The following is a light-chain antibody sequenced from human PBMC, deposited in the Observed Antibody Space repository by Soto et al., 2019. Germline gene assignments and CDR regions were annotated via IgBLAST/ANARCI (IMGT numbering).Light chain of an antibody. CDR1: QGISNY. CDR3: LQDHNFLT. V-gene: IGKV1-27*01. J-gene: IGKJ3*01. CDR2: AAS. Sequence: IQMTQSPSSLSASVGDRVTITCRASQGISNYLAWYQQKPGKVPKLLIYAASTLQSGVPSRFSGSGSGTDFTLTISSLQPEDFATYHCLQDHNFLTFGPGTKVDIK.